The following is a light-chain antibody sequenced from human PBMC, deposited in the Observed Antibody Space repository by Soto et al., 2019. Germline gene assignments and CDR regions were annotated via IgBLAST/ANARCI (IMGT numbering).Light chain of an antibody. CDR2: DAS. CDR3: QQYGNLPFT. J-gene: IGKJ3*01. V-gene: IGKV1-33*01. CDR1: QYSSNY. Sequence: DIQMTQSPSSLSSSVGDRVTITCLASQYSSNYLNWYQQEPGKAPKLLIYDASNLETGVPSRFSGSGSGTDFTFTISSLQPEDIATYYCQQYGNLPFTFGPGTKVDIK.